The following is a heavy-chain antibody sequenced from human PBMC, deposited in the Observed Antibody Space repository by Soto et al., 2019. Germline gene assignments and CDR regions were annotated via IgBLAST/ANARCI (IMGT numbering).Heavy chain of an antibody. Sequence: PGGSLRLSCAASRFTFNNYAMSWVRQAPGKGLQWVSTISGSGHNTYCADSVEGRFTISRDNSKNTLHLQMNSLRAEDTAIYYCARDSTSWYYSFDPWGQGTQVTVSS. CDR1: RFTFNNYA. CDR2: ISGSGHNT. J-gene: IGHJ5*02. D-gene: IGHD6-13*01. V-gene: IGHV3-23*01. CDR3: ARDSTSWYYSFDP.